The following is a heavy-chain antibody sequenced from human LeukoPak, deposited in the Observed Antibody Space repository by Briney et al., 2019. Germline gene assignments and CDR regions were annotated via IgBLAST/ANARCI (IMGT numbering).Heavy chain of an antibody. J-gene: IGHJ3*02. Sequence: SVKVSCKASGGTFSSYAISWVRQAPGQGLEWMGGIIPIFGTANYAQKFQGRVTITADKSTSTAYMELSSLRSEDTAVYYCARAPFGYNDDAFDIWGQGTMVTVSS. CDR1: GGTFSSYA. CDR2: IIPIFGTA. D-gene: IGHD5-18*01. V-gene: IGHV1-69*06. CDR3: ARAPFGYNDDAFDI.